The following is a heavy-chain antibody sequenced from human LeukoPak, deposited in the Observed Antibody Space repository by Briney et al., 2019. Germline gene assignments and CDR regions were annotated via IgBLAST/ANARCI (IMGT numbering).Heavy chain of an antibody. J-gene: IGHJ4*02. Sequence: GGSLRLSCAASGFTFSIHAMSWVRQAPGKGLEWVSSISTSGVSTNYADSVKGRFTISRDNSKSMVYLQMNSLRAEDTAVYYCAKNTSGTYLDYWGQGILVTVSS. D-gene: IGHD1-26*01. CDR3: AKNTSGTYLDY. CDR1: GFTFSIHA. CDR2: ISTSGVST. V-gene: IGHV3-23*01.